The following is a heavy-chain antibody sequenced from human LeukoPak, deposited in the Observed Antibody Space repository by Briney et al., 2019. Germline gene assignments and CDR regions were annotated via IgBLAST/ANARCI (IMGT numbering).Heavy chain of an antibody. V-gene: IGHV3-11*04. CDR3: ARDPVEISYDY. CDR2: TSSSGSSI. Sequence: PGGSLRLSCAASGFTFSDYYMSWIREAPGKGLERVSYTSSSGSSIYYADSVRGRFTISRDNAKNSLYLQMISLRAEDTAVYYCARDPVEISYDYWGQGTLFTVSS. J-gene: IGHJ4*02. CDR1: GFTFSDYY. D-gene: IGHD5-24*01.